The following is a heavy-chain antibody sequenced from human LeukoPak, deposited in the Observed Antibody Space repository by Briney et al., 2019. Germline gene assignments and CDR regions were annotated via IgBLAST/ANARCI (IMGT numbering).Heavy chain of an antibody. Sequence: GGSLRLSCAASGFTFSSYAMSWVRQAPGKGLEWVSAISGSGGSTYYADSVKGRFTISRDNSKNTLYLQMNSLRAEDTAVYYCAKVERITMIVVVTDAFDIWGQGTMVTVSS. V-gene: IGHV3-23*01. CDR3: AKVERITMIVVVTDAFDI. J-gene: IGHJ3*02. D-gene: IGHD3-22*01. CDR1: GFTFSSYA. CDR2: ISGSGGST.